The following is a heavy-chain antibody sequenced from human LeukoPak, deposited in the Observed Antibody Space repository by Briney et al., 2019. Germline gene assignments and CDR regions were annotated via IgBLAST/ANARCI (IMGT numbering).Heavy chain of an antibody. J-gene: IGHJ4*02. CDR3: AREMVMVRGVEPFDY. D-gene: IGHD3-10*01. V-gene: IGHV4-61*02. Sequence: PSQTLSLTCTVSGGSISSGSYYWSWIRQPAGKGLEWIGRIFTSGSTNYNPSLKSPVTISVDTSKNQFSLKLSHVTDADTAVYYCAREMVMVRGVEPFDYWGQGTLVTVSS. CDR1: GGSISSGSYY. CDR2: IFTSGST.